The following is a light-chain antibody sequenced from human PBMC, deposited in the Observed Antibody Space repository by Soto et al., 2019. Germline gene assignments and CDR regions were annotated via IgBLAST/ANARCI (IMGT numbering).Light chain of an antibody. Sequence: QSVLTQPPSASGSPGQSVTISCTGTSSDVGGYNYVSWYQQHPGKAPKLMIYEVSKRPSGVPDRFSGSKSGNTASLTVSGLQAEDEADYHCAAWDDSLSRVVFGGGTKLTVL. CDR2: EVS. V-gene: IGLV2-8*01. CDR1: SSDVGGYNY. CDR3: AAWDDSLSRVV. J-gene: IGLJ2*01.